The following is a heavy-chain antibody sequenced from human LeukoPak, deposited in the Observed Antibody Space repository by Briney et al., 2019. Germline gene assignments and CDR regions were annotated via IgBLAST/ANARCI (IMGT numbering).Heavy chain of an antibody. Sequence: SETLSLTCAVYGGSFSGYYWSWIRQPPGKGLEWIGEINHSGSINYNPSLKSRVTISVDTSKNQFSLKLSSVTAADTAVYYCARVPVSYRGYYYGPYYYYGMDVWGQGTTVTVSS. CDR3: ARVPVSYRGYYYGPYYYYGMDV. D-gene: IGHD3-22*01. CDR1: GGSFSGYY. J-gene: IGHJ6*02. CDR2: INHSGSI. V-gene: IGHV4-34*01.